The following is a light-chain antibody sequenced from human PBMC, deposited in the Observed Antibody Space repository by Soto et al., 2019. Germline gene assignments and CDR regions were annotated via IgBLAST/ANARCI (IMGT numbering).Light chain of an antibody. CDR3: SSYTSSSTPYV. V-gene: IGLV2-14*01. CDR2: DVS. J-gene: IGLJ1*01. Sequence: QSVLAHPVSVSGSPGQSITISCTGTSSDVGGYNYVSWYQQHPGKAPKLMIYDVSNRPSGVSNRFSGSKSGNTASLTISGLQAEDEADYYCSSYTSSSTPYVFGTGTKVTVL. CDR1: SSDVGGYNY.